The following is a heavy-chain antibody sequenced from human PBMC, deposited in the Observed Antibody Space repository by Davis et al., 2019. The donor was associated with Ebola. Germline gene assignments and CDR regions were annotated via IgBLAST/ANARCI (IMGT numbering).Heavy chain of an antibody. Sequence: SETLSLTCAVSGGSVSRGSYYWSWIRQPPGKGLEWIGYIYYSGSTNYNPSLKSRVTISVDTSKNQSSLKLSSVTAADTAVYYCARGESTVTTSWFDPWGQGTLVTVSS. CDR1: GGSVSRGSYY. CDR3: ARGESTVTTSWFDP. CDR2: IYYSGST. D-gene: IGHD4-17*01. V-gene: IGHV4-61*01. J-gene: IGHJ5*02.